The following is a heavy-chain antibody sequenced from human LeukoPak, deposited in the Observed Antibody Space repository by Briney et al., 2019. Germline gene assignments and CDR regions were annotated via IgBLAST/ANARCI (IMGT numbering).Heavy chain of an antibody. V-gene: IGHV3-23*01. J-gene: IGHJ4*02. Sequence: PGRSLRLSCAASEFTLRTYAMTWVRQAPGKGLEWVSGISASGDSTNYADSVKGRFTISRDNSKNTLYLQLNSLRPEDTAVYYCASFPRGDLALVILDYWGQGTLVTVSS. CDR1: EFTLRTYA. D-gene: IGHD2-21*01. CDR3: ASFPRGDLALVILDY. CDR2: ISASGDST.